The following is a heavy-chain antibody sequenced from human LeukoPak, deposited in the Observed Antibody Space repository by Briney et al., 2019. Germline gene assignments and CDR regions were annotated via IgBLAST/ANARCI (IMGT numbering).Heavy chain of an antibody. V-gene: IGHV3-30*02. CDR2: IQYDGSNK. J-gene: IGHJ4*02. D-gene: IGHD3-3*01. Sequence: GGSLRLSCAASGFTFSSYGMHWVRQAPDKGMEWVAFIQYDGSNKYYAASLKGRVTISRDKSKNTLYLQMNRLRAEDTAVYYCAKGFYDFWSGYYTPFDYWRQGTLVSVSS. CDR1: GFTFSSYG. CDR3: AKGFYDFWSGYYTPFDY.